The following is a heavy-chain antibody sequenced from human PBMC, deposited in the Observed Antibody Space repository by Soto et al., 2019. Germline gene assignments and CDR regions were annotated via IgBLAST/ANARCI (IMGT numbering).Heavy chain of an antibody. CDR2: IYYSGST. J-gene: IGHJ4*02. CDR1: GGSISSSNYY. D-gene: IGHD2-2*01. V-gene: IGHV4-39*01. CDR3: ARYCSHTSCYRDTFDD. Sequence: SETLSLTCSVSGGSISSSNYYWGWIRQPPGKGLEWIGSIYYSGSTYYNPSLKSRVTISVDTSKNQFSLRLSSVTAADTAVYYCARYCSHTSCYRDTFDDWGQGTLVTVSS.